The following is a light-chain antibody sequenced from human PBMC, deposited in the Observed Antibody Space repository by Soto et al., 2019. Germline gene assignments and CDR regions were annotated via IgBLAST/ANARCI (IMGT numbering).Light chain of an antibody. J-gene: IGKJ3*01. CDR1: QGISNY. V-gene: IGKV1-27*01. Sequence: DIQMTQSPSSLSASVGDRVTITCRASQGISNYLAWYQQKPGKVPNLLIYTASTLQSGVPSRFSGSGSGTDFTLTINNLQPDDVATYYCQSYYSALLLTFGPGTKVDIK. CDR2: TAS. CDR3: QSYYSALLLT.